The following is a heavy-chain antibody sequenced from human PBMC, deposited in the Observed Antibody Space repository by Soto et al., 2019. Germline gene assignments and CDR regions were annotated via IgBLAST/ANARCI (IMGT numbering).Heavy chain of an antibody. CDR2: INAGNGET. Sequence: ASGKVSGKASGYTFTSYAMHWLRQAPAQRLEWMGWINAGNGETIYAPTFQGRVTTTEDTSTDTASMELTRPRSEATAVYYCATDSKPYGDSAAFVYWGKGTLVTVSS. CDR1: GYTFTSYA. D-gene: IGHD4-17*01. J-gene: IGHJ4*02. CDR3: ATDSKPYGDSAAFVY. V-gene: IGHV1-3*01.